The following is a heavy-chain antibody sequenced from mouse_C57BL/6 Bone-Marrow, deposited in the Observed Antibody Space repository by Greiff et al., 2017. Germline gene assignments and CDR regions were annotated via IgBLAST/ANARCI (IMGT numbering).Heavy chain of an antibody. CDR2: IRNKANNHAT. D-gene: IGHD1-1*01. V-gene: IGHV6-6*01. J-gene: IGHJ1*03. Sequence: EVMLVESGGGLVQPGGSMKLSCAASGFTFSDAWMDWVRQSPEKGLEWVAEIRNKANNHATYYAESVKGRFTISRDDSKSSVYLQMNSLRAEDTGIYYCTGGGSSSLWYFDVWGTGTTVTVSS. CDR3: TGGGSSSLWYFDV. CDR1: GFTFSDAW.